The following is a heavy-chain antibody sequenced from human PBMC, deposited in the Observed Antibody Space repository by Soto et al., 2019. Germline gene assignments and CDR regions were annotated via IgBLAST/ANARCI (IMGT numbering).Heavy chain of an antibody. CDR1: GGSIISSSYY. CDR3: AREYSSSGIDYFDY. D-gene: IGHD6-6*01. Sequence: SETLSLTCTVSGGSIISSSYYWGWIRQPPGKGLEWIGSIYYSGSTYYNPSLKSRVTISVDTSKNQFSLKLSSVTAADTAVYYCAREYSSSGIDYFDYWGQGTLVTVSS. CDR2: IYYSGST. J-gene: IGHJ4*02. V-gene: IGHV4-39*02.